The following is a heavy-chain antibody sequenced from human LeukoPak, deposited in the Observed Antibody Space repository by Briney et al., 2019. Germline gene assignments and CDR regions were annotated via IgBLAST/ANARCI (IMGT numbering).Heavy chain of an antibody. D-gene: IGHD6-13*01. CDR3: ARESLSGSSWYGCLDY. J-gene: IGHJ4*02. Sequence: ASVKVSCKASGYTFTGYYMHWVRQAPGQGLGWMGWINPNSGGTNYAQKFQGRVTMTRDTSISTAYMELSRLRSDDTAVYYCARESLSGSSWYGCLDYWGQGTLVTVSP. V-gene: IGHV1-2*02. CDR1: GYTFTGYY. CDR2: INPNSGGT.